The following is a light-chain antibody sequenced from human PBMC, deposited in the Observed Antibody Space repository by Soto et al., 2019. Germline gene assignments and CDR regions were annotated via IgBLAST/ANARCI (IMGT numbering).Light chain of an antibody. CDR1: SSNIGGNS. CDR2: DDN. J-gene: IGLJ1*01. CDR3: SSYTSSNTPYV. Sequence: QSVLTQPPSVSAAPGQKVTISCSGSSSNIGGNSVSWYQQLPGTAPKLLIYDDNKRPSGIPDRFSGSKSGTSATLGITGFQADDEANYYCSSYTSSNTPYVFGTGTKVTVL. V-gene: IGLV1-51*01.